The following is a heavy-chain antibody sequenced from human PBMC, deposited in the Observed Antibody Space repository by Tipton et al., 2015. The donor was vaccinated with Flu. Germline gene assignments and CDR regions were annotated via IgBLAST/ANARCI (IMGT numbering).Heavy chain of an antibody. Sequence: LRLSCAASGFTFSSYAMSWVRQAPGKGLEWIGRIYTSGSTNYNPSLKSRVTISVDTSKNQFSLKLSSVTAADTAVYYCARGAWERWLQPWGQGTLVTVSS. CDR1: GFTFSSYA. CDR3: ARGAWERWLQP. J-gene: IGHJ5*02. CDR2: IYTSGST. V-gene: IGHV4-4*08. D-gene: IGHD5-24*01.